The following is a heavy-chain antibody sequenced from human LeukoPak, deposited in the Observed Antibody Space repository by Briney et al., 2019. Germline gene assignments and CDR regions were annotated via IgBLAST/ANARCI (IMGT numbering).Heavy chain of an antibody. CDR2: VYYSGKT. Sequence: SETLSLTCTVSGGSISRSYFYWGWIRQPPGKGLEWVGSVYYSGKTFYSPSLESRVTISVDTSKNHFSLRLISVTAADTAMYYCARHEHKAVAGDTWGQGTLVTVSS. V-gene: IGHV4-39*01. J-gene: IGHJ5*02. CDR1: GGSISRSYFY. CDR3: ARHEHKAVAGDT. D-gene: IGHD6-19*01.